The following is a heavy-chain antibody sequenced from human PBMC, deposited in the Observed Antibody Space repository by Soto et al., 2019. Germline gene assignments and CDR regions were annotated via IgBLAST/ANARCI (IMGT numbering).Heavy chain of an antibody. V-gene: IGHV3-30-3*01. D-gene: IGHD2-15*01. CDR2: ISYDGSNK. CDR3: ARVIGYCSGGSCYDGMDV. CDR1: GFTFSSYA. J-gene: IGHJ6*02. Sequence: QVQLVESGGGVVQPGRSLRLSCAASGFTFSSYAMHWVRQAPGKGLEWVAVISYDGSNKYYADSVKGRFTISRDNSKNTLYLQMNSLRAEDTAVYYCARVIGYCSGGSCYDGMDVWGLGTTVTVSS.